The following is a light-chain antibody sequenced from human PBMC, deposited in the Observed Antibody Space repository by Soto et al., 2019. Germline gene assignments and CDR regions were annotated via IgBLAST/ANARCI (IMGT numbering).Light chain of an antibody. CDR3: QQYGSSPRT. Sequence: EIEMTQSPSTLSLAPGERATLSCRASESVSTNLAWYQQRPGQPPNLLIFGASHRAPDIPDRFSGSGSGTDFTLTISRLEPEDFAVYYCQQYGSSPRTFGQGTKVDIK. CDR1: ESVSTN. CDR2: GAS. J-gene: IGKJ1*01. V-gene: IGKV3-20*01.